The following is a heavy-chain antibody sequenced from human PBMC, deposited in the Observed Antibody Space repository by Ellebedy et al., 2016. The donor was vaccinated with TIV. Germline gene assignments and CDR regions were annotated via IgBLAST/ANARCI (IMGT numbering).Heavy chain of an antibody. CDR1: GFTLSSYD. Sequence: GESLKISCAASGFTLSSYDMHWVRQATGKGLEWVSTIGTAGDTYYPGSVKGRFTISRENAKNSLYLQMNSLGAEDTAVYYCAKPSVGHCNSAICYVFDYWGQGAQVTVSS. V-gene: IGHV3-13*01. CDR2: IGTAGDT. CDR3: AKPSVGHCNSAICYVFDY. D-gene: IGHD2-2*01. J-gene: IGHJ4*02.